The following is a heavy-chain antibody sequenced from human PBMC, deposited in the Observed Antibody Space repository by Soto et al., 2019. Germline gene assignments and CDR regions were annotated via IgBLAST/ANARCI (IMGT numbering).Heavy chain of an antibody. CDR1: GFTFSSYA. CDR3: ARETGWNYYFDY. CDR2: ISYDGSNK. Sequence: QPGGSLRLSCAASGFTFSSYAMHWVRQAPGKGLEWVAVISYDGSNKYYADSVKGRFTISRDNSKNTLYLQMNSLRAEDTAVYYCARETGWNYYFDYWGQGTLVTVSS. J-gene: IGHJ4*02. V-gene: IGHV3-30-3*01. D-gene: IGHD3-9*01.